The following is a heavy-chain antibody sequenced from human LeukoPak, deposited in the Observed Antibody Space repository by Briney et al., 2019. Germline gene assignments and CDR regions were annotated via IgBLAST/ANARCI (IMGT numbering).Heavy chain of an antibody. CDR2: IYPGDSDT. D-gene: IGHD1-26*01. CDR3: ARHIGMPYSGSSGAFDI. Sequence: GESLKISCKGSGYSFTSYWIGWVRQMPGKGLEWMGIIYPGDSDTRYSPSFQGQVTISADKSISTAYLQWSSLKASDTAMYYCARHIGMPYSGSSGAFDIWGQGTMVTVSS. V-gene: IGHV5-51*01. CDR1: GYSFTSYW. J-gene: IGHJ3*02.